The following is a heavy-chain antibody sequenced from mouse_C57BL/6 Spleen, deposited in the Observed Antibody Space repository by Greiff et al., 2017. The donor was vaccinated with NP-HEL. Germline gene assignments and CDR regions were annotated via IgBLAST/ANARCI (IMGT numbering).Heavy chain of an antibody. D-gene: IGHD1-1*01. CDR3: ASGGATVGDAMDY. CDR1: GYAFTNYL. J-gene: IGHJ4*01. V-gene: IGHV1-54*01. Sequence: QVQLQQSGAELVRPGTSVKVSCKASGYAFTNYLIEWVKQRPGQGLEWIGVINPGSGGTNYNEKFKGKATLTADKSSSTAYMQLSSLTSEDSAVYFCASGGATVGDAMDYWGQGTSVTVSS. CDR2: INPGSGGT.